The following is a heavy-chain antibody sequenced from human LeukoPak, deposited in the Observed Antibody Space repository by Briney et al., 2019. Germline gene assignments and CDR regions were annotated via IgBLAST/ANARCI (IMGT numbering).Heavy chain of an antibody. Sequence: SETLSLTCTVPGGSITGYYWNWIRQPAGQGLEWLGRVYSSGGGNYNPSLTSRVTMSVDTSKNQFSLKLTSLTAADTAVYYCAREEFLHEIDSSGYFVYWGQGTLVTVSS. CDR3: AREEFLHEIDSSGYFVY. J-gene: IGHJ4*02. CDR1: GGSITGYY. CDR2: VYSSGGG. D-gene: IGHD3-22*01. V-gene: IGHV4-4*07.